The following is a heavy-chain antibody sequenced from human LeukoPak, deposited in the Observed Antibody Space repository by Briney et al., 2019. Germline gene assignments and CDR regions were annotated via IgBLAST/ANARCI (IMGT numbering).Heavy chain of an antibody. V-gene: IGHV3-7*01. J-gene: IGHJ4*02. CDR1: EFTFSSFW. D-gene: IGHD5-12*01. CDR2: IKQDGSEK. Sequence: GGSLRLSCEASEFTFSSFWMSWVRQAPGKGLEWVANIKQDGSEKYYVDSVKGRFTISRDNAKNSLYLQMNSLRAEDTAVYYCGRVYIAVGYTRIDYWGQGTLVTVSS. CDR3: GRVYIAVGYTRIDY.